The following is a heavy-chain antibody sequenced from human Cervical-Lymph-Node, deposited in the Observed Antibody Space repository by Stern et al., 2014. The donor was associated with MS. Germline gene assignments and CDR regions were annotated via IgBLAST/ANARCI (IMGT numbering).Heavy chain of an antibody. CDR1: GGSISSAY. V-gene: IGHV4-59*12. CDR2: LYYGGSGST. CDR3: ARSGYSYGYDH. Sequence: DQLVESGPGLVKPSETLSLTCTVSGGSISSAYWSWIRQPPGKGLEYIGYLYYGGSGSTNYNPSLGSRVTIAVDSSKNQFSLKLSSVTAADTAVYYCARSGYSYGYDHWGQGILVAVSS. J-gene: IGHJ5*02. D-gene: IGHD5-18*01.